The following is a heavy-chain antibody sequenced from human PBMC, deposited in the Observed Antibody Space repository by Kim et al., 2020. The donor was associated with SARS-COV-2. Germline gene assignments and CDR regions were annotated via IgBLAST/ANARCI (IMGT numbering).Heavy chain of an antibody. Sequence: SVKVSCKVSGYTLTELSMHWVRQAPRKGLEWMGGFDPEDGERVYAQKFQGRVTMTEDTSTDTAYMELSSLRSEDTAVYYCATDNPNYYDSSGYQLTNWGQGTLVTVSS. D-gene: IGHD3-22*01. CDR3: ATDNPNYYDSSGYQLTN. CDR1: GYTLTELS. CDR2: FDPEDGER. J-gene: IGHJ4*02. V-gene: IGHV1-24*01.